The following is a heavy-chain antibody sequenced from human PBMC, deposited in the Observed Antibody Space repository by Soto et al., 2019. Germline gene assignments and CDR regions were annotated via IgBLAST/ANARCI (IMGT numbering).Heavy chain of an antibody. V-gene: IGHV3-7*03. CDR2: IKQDGSEK. CDR1: GFTFTTYW. J-gene: IGHJ4*02. CDR3: ARRSSGRLTTAWAPLDW. D-gene: IGHD2-15*01. Sequence: GGSLRLSCAASGFTFTTYWMTWVRQAPGKGLEWVANIKQDGSEKFYVGSVRGRFTISRDNAKNSMYLQMNSLRAEDTAVYYCARRSSGRLTTAWAPLDWWGQGTLVTVSS.